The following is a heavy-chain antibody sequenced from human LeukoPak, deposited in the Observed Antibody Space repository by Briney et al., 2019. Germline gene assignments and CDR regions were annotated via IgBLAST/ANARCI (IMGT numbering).Heavy chain of an antibody. V-gene: IGHV3-23*01. Sequence: GGSLRLSCAASGFTFSSYAMSWVRQAPGKGLEWVSAISGSGGYTYYADPVKGRFTISRDNFKNTLYLQMNSLRAEDTAIYYCAKDKAARLWAPYYYYMDVWGKGTTVTVSS. CDR1: GFTFSSYA. J-gene: IGHJ6*03. CDR2: ISGSGGYT. D-gene: IGHD6-6*01. CDR3: AKDKAARLWAPYYYYMDV.